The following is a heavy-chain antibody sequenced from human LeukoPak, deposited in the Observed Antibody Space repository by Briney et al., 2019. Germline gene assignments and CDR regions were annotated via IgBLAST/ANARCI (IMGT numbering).Heavy chain of an antibody. Sequence: PGGSLRLSCAASGFTVSSNYMSWVRQAPGKGLEWVSVIYSGGSTYYADSVKGRFTISRDNSKNTLYLQMNSLRAEDTAVYYCARVKRWLVHDAFDIWGQGTMVTVSS. J-gene: IGHJ3*02. D-gene: IGHD6-19*01. CDR3: ARVKRWLVHDAFDI. CDR1: GFTVSSNY. CDR2: IYSGGST. V-gene: IGHV3-53*01.